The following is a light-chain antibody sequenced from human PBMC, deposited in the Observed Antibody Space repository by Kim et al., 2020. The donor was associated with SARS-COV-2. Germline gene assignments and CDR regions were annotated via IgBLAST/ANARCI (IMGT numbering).Light chain of an antibody. V-gene: IGLV2-14*03. CDR2: DVS. Sequence: SITISCTGTRSDVGGYNYVSWYQQHPGKAPKLMIYDVSNRPSGVSNRFSGSKSGNTASLTISGLQAEDEADYYCSSYTSSSTRVFGGGTQLTVL. J-gene: IGLJ3*02. CDR3: SSYTSSSTRV. CDR1: RSDVGGYNY.